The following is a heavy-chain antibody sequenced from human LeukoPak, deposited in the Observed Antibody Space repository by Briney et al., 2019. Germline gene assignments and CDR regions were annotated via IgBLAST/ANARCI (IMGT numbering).Heavy chain of an antibody. Sequence: GASVKVSCKASGYTFTSYYMHWVRQAPGQGLEWMGIINPSGGSTSYAQKFQGRVTMTRDMSTSTVYMELSSLRSEDTAVYYCAGAPAVDCSSTSCYKLNLGIDYWGQGTLVTVSS. CDR2: INPSGGST. D-gene: IGHD2-2*02. CDR1: GYTFTSYY. V-gene: IGHV1-46*01. J-gene: IGHJ4*02. CDR3: AGAPAVDCSSTSCYKLNLGIDY.